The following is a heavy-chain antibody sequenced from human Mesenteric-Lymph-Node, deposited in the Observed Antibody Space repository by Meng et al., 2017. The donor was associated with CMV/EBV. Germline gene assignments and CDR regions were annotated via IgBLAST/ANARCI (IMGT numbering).Heavy chain of an antibody. J-gene: IGHJ4*02. CDR3: ARRGNYDSDYSEY. Sequence: QLQESCPGLVKPSEPPSPPCIVSGDSISNSTYYWTWIRQPPGKGLEWIGSVHHSGPTYYNPSLKGRLTISVDTSANLFSLRLTTVTAADTATYYCARRGNYDSDYSEYWGQGTLVTVSS. CDR1: GDSISNSTYY. D-gene: IGHD3-22*01. CDR2: VHHSGPT. V-gene: IGHV4-39*01.